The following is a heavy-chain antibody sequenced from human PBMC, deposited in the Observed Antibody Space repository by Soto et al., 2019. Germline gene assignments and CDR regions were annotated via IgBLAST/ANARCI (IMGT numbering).Heavy chain of an antibody. CDR2: INPNSGGT. Sequence: GASVKVSCKASGYTFTDFYMHWVRQAPGQGLEWMGWINPNSGGTDYAQKFQGRVTMTRDTSITTAYMELSRLRSDDTAVYYCARTTPIHDILTGSYGGYHFDSWGQGTLVTVSS. CDR1: GYTFTDFY. J-gene: IGHJ4*02. V-gene: IGHV1-2*02. D-gene: IGHD3-9*01. CDR3: ARTTPIHDILTGSYGGYHFDS.